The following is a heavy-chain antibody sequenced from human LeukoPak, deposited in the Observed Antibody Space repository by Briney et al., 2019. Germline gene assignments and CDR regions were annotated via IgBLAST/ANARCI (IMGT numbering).Heavy chain of an antibody. CDR1: GASIESHSW. J-gene: IGHJ4*01. CDR3: AYNRNFALDN. Sequence: SETLSLTCAVSGASIESHSWWSWVRQPPGKGLEWIGEVYHDGSADYKPSLKSRVTISADTSRNHFSLKLTSVTAADTAVYYCAYNRNFALDNWGRGTLVTVSS. V-gene: IGHV4/OR15-8*01. D-gene: IGHD1-14*01. CDR2: VYHDGSA.